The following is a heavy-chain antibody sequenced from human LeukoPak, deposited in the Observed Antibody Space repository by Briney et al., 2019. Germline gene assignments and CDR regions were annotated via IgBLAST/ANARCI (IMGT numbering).Heavy chain of an antibody. CDR3: ATMGLEPLPYYFDY. D-gene: IGHD1-1*01. Sequence: GRSLRPSRAASAFTSSRYWMSWVRQAPGKGLGWVANTNQDGSARYHVDSVRARFTISRDNVRNSLFLQMDSLRAEDTAVYYCATMGLEPLPYYFDYWGQGTLVTVSS. V-gene: IGHV3-7*01. CDR2: TNQDGSAR. J-gene: IGHJ4*02. CDR1: AFTSSRYW.